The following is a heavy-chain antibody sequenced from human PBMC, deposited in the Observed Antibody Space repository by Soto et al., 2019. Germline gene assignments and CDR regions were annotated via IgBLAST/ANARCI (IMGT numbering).Heavy chain of an antibody. CDR3: ARHPAGVETPPAYYDYVWGSYRYPSGGMDV. Sequence: GESLKISCQGSGYSFTSYWIGWVRQMPGKGLEWMGIIYPGDSDTRYSPSFQGQVTISADKSISTAYLQWSSLKASDTAMYYCARHPAGVETPPAYYDYVWGSYRYPSGGMDVWGQGTTVTVSS. D-gene: IGHD3-16*02. J-gene: IGHJ6*02. V-gene: IGHV5-51*01. CDR2: IYPGDSDT. CDR1: GYSFTSYW.